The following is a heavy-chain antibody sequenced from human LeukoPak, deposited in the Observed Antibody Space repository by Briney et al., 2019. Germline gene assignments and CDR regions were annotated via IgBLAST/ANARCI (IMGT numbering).Heavy chain of an antibody. CDR3: AKTARTFAS. D-gene: IGHD1-7*01. Sequence: PSETLSLTCTVSGDSISSFYWSWIRQAPGKGVECIGFIYINGDTSYNPSLKGRATLSLDTSKNQFSLRLTSVTAADTAVYYCAKTARTFASWGPGTLVTVSS. V-gene: IGHV4-4*09. J-gene: IGHJ5*02. CDR2: IYINGDT. CDR1: GDSISSFY.